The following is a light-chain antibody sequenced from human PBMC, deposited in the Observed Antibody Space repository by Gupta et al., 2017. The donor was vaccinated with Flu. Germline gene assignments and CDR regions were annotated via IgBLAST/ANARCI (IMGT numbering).Light chain of an antibody. CDR1: SSNIGAGYD. Sequence: SVLTQPPSVSGAPGQRVTIPCPGRSSNIGAGYDVHWYQQLPGTAPKLLIYGNSNRPSGVPDRFSGSKSGTSASLAITGLQAEDEADYYCQSYDSSLSGPVVFGGGTKLTVL. CDR2: GNS. J-gene: IGLJ2*01. V-gene: IGLV1-40*01. CDR3: QSYDSSLSGPVV.